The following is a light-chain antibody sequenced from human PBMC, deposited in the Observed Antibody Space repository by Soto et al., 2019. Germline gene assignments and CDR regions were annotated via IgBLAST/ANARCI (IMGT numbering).Light chain of an antibody. CDR3: QQYGSTHHT. J-gene: IGKJ2*01. Sequence: EIVLTQSPGTLSLSPGERATLSCRASQSVSSSYLDWYQQKPGQAPRLLIYGASSRATGIPDRFSGSGSGTDFTLTISILEPEDLAVYYCQQYGSTHHTFGPGTKLEIK. V-gene: IGKV3-20*01. CDR1: QSVSSSY. CDR2: GAS.